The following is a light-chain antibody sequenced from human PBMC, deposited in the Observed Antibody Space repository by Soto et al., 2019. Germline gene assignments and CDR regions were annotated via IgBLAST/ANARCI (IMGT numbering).Light chain of an antibody. Sequence: GDRDTITCRASQAIYSRLAWYQQKPGKAPKLLIYAASSLQSGVPPRFSGSGSGTEFTLTITTLQPEDFATYYCQQAKSFPLTFGGGTKVEIK. CDR2: AAS. CDR1: QAIYSR. J-gene: IGKJ4*01. V-gene: IGKV1-12*01. CDR3: QQAKSFPLT.